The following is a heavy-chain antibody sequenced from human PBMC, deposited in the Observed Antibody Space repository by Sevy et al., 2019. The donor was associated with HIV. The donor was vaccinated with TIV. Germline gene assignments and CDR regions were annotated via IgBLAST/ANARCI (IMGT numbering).Heavy chain of an antibody. J-gene: IGHJ4*02. D-gene: IGHD2-2*02. CDR3: ARMGYCSSTSCYSGSSFDY. V-gene: IGHV3-21*01. CDR1: GFTFSSYS. Sequence: GGSLRLSCAASGFTFSSYSMNWVRQAPGKGLEWVSSISSSSSYIYYADSVKGRFTISRDNAKNSLYLQMNSLRAEDTAVYYCARMGYCSSTSCYSGSSFDYWGRGTLVTVSS. CDR2: ISSSSSYI.